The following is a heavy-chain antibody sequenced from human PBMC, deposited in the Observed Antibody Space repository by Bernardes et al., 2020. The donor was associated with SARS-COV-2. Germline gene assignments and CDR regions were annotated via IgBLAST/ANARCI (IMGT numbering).Heavy chain of an antibody. CDR1: GYSFTRYW. J-gene: IGHJ5*02. D-gene: IGHD4-17*01. CDR2: IYPGDSHT. CDR3: ARRGAYGDYRFDP. V-gene: IGHV5-51*01. Sequence: GASLKISCKGSGYSFTRYWIAWVRPMPGKGLECVGVIYPGDSHTTYSPSFQGQVTISVDKSINTAYLQWSSLKASETARYYCARRGAYGDYRFDPWGQGTLVTVSS.